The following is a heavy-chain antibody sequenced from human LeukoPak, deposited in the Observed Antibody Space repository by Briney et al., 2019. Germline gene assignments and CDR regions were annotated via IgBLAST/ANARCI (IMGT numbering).Heavy chain of an antibody. CDR3: ARDCDTTICYYSWFDP. Sequence: GGSLRLSCAASGFTFSSYSMNWVRQAPGKGLEWVANIKQDGSEKYYVDSVKGRFTISRDNAKNSLYLQMNSLRAEDTAVYYCARDCDTTICYYSWFDPWGQGTLVTVSS. V-gene: IGHV3-7*01. J-gene: IGHJ5*02. CDR1: GFTFSSYS. CDR2: IKQDGSEK. D-gene: IGHD2-2*01.